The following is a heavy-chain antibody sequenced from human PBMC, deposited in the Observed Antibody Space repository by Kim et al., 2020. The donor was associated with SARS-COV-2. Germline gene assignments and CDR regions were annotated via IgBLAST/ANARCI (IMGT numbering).Heavy chain of an antibody. D-gene: IGHD3-10*01. Sequence: GRFTISRDDSKNTLYLQMNSLKTEDTAVYYCTTGPHLWFGELLYRSRFDYWGQGTLVTVSS. CDR3: TTGPHLWFGELLYRSRFDY. J-gene: IGHJ4*02. V-gene: IGHV3-15*01.